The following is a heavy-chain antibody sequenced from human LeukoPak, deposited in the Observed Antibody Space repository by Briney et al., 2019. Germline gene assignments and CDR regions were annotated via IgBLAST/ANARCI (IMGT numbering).Heavy chain of an antibody. CDR1: GFTFDDYG. V-gene: IGHV3-20*04. Sequence: GGSLRLSCAASGFTFDDYGMSWVRQAPGKGLEWVSGINWNGGSTGYADSVKGRFTISRDNAKNTLYLQMNSLRAEDTAIYYCAKDNTAMVTGYMDVWGKGTTVTISS. CDR2: INWNGGST. D-gene: IGHD5-18*01. CDR3: AKDNTAMVTGYMDV. J-gene: IGHJ6*03.